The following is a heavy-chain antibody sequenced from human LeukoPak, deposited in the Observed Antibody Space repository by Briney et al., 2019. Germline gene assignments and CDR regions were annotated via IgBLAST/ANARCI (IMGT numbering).Heavy chain of an antibody. D-gene: IGHD3-10*01. J-gene: IGHJ4*02. CDR2: ISSSSYI. CDR3: ATRSYGSGSYPY. V-gene: IGHV3-21*05. CDR1: GFTFSSYE. Sequence: NTGGSLRLSCAASGFTFSSYEMIWVRQAPGKGLEWVSYISSSSYIYYAASVKGRFTISRDNAKNSLYLQMNSLRAEDTAVYYCATRSYGSGSYPYWGQGTLVTVSS.